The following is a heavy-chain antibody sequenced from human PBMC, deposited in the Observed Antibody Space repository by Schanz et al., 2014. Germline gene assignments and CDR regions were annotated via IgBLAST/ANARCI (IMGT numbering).Heavy chain of an antibody. J-gene: IGHJ3*01. D-gene: IGHD3-10*01. CDR2: FYYSGTT. CDR3: ARDPWVGEKDAFDF. V-gene: IGHV4-59*01. CDR1: GDSITHFY. Sequence: QVRLQESGPGLVRPSETLSLTCTVSGDSITHFYWAWIRQSPGKGLEWIGSFYYSGTTNYSPSLNSRVTISLDMSKKSFSLNLSSVTTADAAVYYCARDPWVGEKDAFDFWGQGTMVIVSS.